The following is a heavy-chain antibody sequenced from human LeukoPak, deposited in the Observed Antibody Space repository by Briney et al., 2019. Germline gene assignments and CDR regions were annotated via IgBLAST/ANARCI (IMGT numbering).Heavy chain of an antibody. CDR3: ARDRGGTLDY. CDR2: IYYSGST. Sequence: SQTLSLTCTVSGGSISSGGYYWSWIRQHPGKGLEWIGYIYYSGSTYYNPSLKNRVTISVDTSKNQFSLKLSSVTAADTAVYYCARDRGGTLDYWGQGTLVTVSS. J-gene: IGHJ4*02. D-gene: IGHD3-16*01. CDR1: GGSISSGGYY. V-gene: IGHV4-31*03.